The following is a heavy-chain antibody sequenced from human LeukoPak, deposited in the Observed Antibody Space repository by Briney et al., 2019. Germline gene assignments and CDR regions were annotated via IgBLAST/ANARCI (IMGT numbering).Heavy chain of an antibody. CDR2: MNPNSGNT. CDR1: GYTFTSYD. CDR3: ATFDCSSTSCYSYYYYGMDV. Sequence: ASVKVSCKASGYTFTSYDINWVRQATGQGLEWMGWMNPNSGNTGYAQKFQGRVTMTRNTSISTAYMELSSLRSDDTAVYYCATFDCSSTSCYSYYYYGMDVWGQGTTVTVSS. V-gene: IGHV1-8*01. D-gene: IGHD2-2*02. J-gene: IGHJ6*02.